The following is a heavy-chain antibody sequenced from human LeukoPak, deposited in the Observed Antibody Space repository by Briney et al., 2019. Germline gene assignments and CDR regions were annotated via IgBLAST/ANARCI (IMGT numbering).Heavy chain of an antibody. CDR1: GFTFSGYA. Sequence: GGSLRLSCAASGFTFSGYAMHWVRQAPGKGLEWVAVISYDGSNKYYADSVKGRFTISRDNAKNSLYLQMNSLRAEDTAVYYCARDISGSYYDLDYWGQGTLVTVSS. CDR3: ARDISGSYYDLDY. D-gene: IGHD1-26*01. J-gene: IGHJ4*02. V-gene: IGHV3-30*04. CDR2: ISYDGSNK.